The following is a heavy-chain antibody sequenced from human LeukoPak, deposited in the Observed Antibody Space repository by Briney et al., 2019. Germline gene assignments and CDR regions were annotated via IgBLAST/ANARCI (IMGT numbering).Heavy chain of an antibody. Sequence: GGSLRLSCAASGFTFSSYWMSWVRQAPGKGLEWVANIKQDGSENYYVDSVKGRFTISRDNAKNSLYLQMNSLRAEDTAVYYCARGGRAATYSSGWRRVNYFDYWGQGTLVTVSS. CDR1: GFTFSSYW. CDR3: ARGGRAATYSSGWRRVNYFDY. V-gene: IGHV3-7*01. D-gene: IGHD6-19*01. J-gene: IGHJ4*02. CDR2: IKQDGSEN.